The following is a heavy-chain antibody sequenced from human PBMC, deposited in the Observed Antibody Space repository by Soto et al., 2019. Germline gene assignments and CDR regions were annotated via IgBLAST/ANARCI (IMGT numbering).Heavy chain of an antibody. CDR1: GYTFTSYG. D-gene: IGHD6-13*01. V-gene: IGHV1-3*01. CDR3: VRRHVSATGIDWFDP. Sequence: ASVKVSCKASGYTFTSYGIHWVRQAPGQRLEWMGWINAANGDTKYSPKFQGRVTITRDTSASTAYMELSSLRSEDTAVYYCVRRHVSATGIDWFDPWGQGTLVT. CDR2: INAANGDT. J-gene: IGHJ5*02.